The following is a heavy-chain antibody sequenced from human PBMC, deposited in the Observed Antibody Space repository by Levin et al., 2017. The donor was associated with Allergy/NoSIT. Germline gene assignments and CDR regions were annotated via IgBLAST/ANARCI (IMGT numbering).Heavy chain of an antibody. CDR3: ARGSYGYDFDY. D-gene: IGHD5-18*01. CDR2: ISSSGSTI. J-gene: IGHJ4*02. V-gene: IGHV3-48*03. Sequence: GGSLRLSCAASGFTFSSYEMNWVRQAPGKGLEWVSYISSSGSTIYYADSVKGRFTISRDNAKNSLYLQMNSLRAEDTAVYYCARGSYGYDFDYWGQGTLVTVSS. CDR1: GFTFSSYE.